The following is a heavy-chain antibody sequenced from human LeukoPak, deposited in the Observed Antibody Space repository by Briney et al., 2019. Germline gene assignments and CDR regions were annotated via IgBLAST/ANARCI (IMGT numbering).Heavy chain of an antibody. J-gene: IGHJ6*02. CDR1: GFTFSSYA. CDR3: ANRPLRPIYYYGMDV. V-gene: IGHV3-23*01. Sequence: SGGSLRLSCAASGFTFSSYAMSWVRQAPGKGLEWVSAISGSGGSTYYADSVKGRFTISRDNSKNTLYLQMNSLRAEDTAVYYCANRPLRPIYYYGMDVWGQGTTVTVSS. CDR2: ISGSGGST.